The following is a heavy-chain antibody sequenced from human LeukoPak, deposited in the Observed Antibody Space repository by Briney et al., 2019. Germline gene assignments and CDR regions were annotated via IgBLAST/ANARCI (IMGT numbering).Heavy chain of an antibody. V-gene: IGHV1-2*04. D-gene: IGHD1-26*01. CDR2: INPNSGGT. CDR1: GYTFTGYY. J-gene: IGHJ6*02. Sequence: ASVKVSCKASGYTFTGYYMHWVRQAPGQGLEWMGWINPNSGGTNYAQKFQGWDTMTRDTSISTAYMELSRLRSDDTAVYYCARERIVGATAGYYYYGMDVWGQGTTVTVSS. CDR3: ARERIVGATAGYYYYGMDV.